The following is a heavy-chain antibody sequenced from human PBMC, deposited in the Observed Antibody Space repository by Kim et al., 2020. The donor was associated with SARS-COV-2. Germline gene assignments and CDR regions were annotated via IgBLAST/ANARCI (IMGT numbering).Heavy chain of an antibody. Sequence: SGKGRFPISRDNAKNTRYLQMNSLRAEDTAVYYCAKRMLSSSGNYYFDYWGQGTLVTVSS. CDR3: AKRMLSSSGNYYFDY. D-gene: IGHD3-22*01. V-gene: IGHV3-23*01. J-gene: IGHJ4*02.